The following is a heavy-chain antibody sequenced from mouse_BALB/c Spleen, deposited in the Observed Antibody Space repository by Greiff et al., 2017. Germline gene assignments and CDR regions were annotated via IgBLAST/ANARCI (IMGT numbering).Heavy chain of an antibody. V-gene: IGHV5-9-4*01. J-gene: IGHJ3*01. Sequence: DVMLVESGGGLVKPGGSLKLSCAASGFTFSSYAMSWVRQSPEKRLEWVAEISSGGSYTYYPDTVTGRFTISRDNAKNTLYLEMSSLRSEDTAMYYCAREGGYDGYYFFAYWGQGTLVTVSA. D-gene: IGHD2-3*01. CDR2: ISSGGSYT. CDR3: AREGGYDGYYFFAY. CDR1: GFTFSSYA.